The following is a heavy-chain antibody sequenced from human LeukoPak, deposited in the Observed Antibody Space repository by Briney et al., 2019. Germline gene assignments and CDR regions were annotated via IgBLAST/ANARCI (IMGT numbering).Heavy chain of an antibody. CDR3: ARGPTQLEHGWFPPAGWFDP. D-gene: IGHD1-1*01. J-gene: IGHJ5*02. V-gene: IGHV1-2*02. CDR2: INPNSGGT. CDR1: GYTFTGYY. Sequence: ASVTVSCKASGYTFTGYYMHWVRQAPGQGLEWMGWINPNSGGTNYAQKFQGRVTMTRDTSISTAYMELSRLRSDDTAVYYCARGPTQLEHGWFPPAGWFDPWGQGTLVTVSS.